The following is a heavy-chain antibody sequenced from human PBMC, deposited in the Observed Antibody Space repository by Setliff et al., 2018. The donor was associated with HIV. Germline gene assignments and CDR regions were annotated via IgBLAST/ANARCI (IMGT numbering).Heavy chain of an antibody. Sequence: PGGSLRLSCAASGFIFSDYYMSWIRQAPGKGLEWISYISRSGSSIYYADSVKGRFTISRDNAKNSLYLRMNSLRAEDTAVYYCARDGGRAMTASLFGRYYYGMDVWGQGTTVTVSS. CDR3: ARDGGRAMTASLFGRYYYGMDV. CDR1: GFIFSDYY. D-gene: IGHD2-15*01. J-gene: IGHJ6*02. CDR2: ISRSGSSI. V-gene: IGHV3-11*04.